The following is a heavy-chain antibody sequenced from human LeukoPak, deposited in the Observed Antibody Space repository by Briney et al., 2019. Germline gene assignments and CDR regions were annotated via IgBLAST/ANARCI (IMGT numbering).Heavy chain of an antibody. Sequence: GGSLRLSCAASGFIFSSYSMNWVRQAAGKGLEWISYISSYSSTIYYADSVKGRFTISRDNAKHSLYLQMNSLRAEDTAVYYCARIHGGYPFDSWGQGNLVTVSS. V-gene: IGHV3-48*01. CDR2: ISSYSSTI. J-gene: IGHJ4*02. CDR3: ARIHGGYPFDS. CDR1: GFIFSSYS. D-gene: IGHD2-15*01.